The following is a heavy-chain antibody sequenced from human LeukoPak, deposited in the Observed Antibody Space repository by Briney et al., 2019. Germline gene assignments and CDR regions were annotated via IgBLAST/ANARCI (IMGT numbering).Heavy chain of an antibody. D-gene: IGHD6-6*01. V-gene: IGHV3-13*05. Sequence: GGSLRLSCAASGFTFSSFDMHWVRQATGKGLEWVSAVGTAGDPYYPASVKGRFTISRENAKNSLYLQMNSLRAGDTAVYYCARATKYRTSSDPHDRAFDIWGQGIMVTVSS. CDR3: ARATKYRTSSDPHDRAFDI. CDR1: GFTFSSFD. J-gene: IGHJ3*02. CDR2: VGTAGDP.